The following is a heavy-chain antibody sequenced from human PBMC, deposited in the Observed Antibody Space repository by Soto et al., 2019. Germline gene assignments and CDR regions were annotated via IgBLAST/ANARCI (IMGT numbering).Heavy chain of an antibody. J-gene: IGHJ5*02. D-gene: IGHD2-15*01. CDR3: ASDTNSAGGWFDT. V-gene: IGHV1-69*17. CDR2: ITPLFGIP. CDR1: GGTSRSLS. Sequence: QVQLVQSGAEVKKPGSSVKVSCKASGGTSRSLSITWVRQAPGQGLEWMGGITPLFGIPNYPQKFQGRLTITADKSTGTAYLALSSLRSEDTAVYYGASDTNSAGGWFDTWGRGTLVTVSS.